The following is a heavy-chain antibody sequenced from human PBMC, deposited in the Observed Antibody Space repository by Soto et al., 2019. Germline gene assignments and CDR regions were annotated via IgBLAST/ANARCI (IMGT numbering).Heavy chain of an antibody. V-gene: IGHV3-48*03. J-gene: IGHJ6*02. Sequence: EVHLVESGGDLVQPGGSLRLSCAASGFTFSSYEMNWVRQAPGKGLEWVSYISSSGSTIYYADSVKGRFTISRDNAKNSLYLQMNSLRAEDTAVYYCARVITGWDYYYYGMDVWGQGTTVTVSS. D-gene: IGHD6-19*01. CDR3: ARVITGWDYYYYGMDV. CDR1: GFTFSSYE. CDR2: ISSSGSTI.